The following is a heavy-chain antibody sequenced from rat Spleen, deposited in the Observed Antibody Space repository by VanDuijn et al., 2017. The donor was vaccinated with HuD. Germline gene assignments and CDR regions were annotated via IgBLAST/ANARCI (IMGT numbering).Heavy chain of an antibody. CDR1: GFTFSHYD. J-gene: IGHJ3*01. V-gene: IGHV5-7*01. CDR3: VRQDTSGYSNWFTY. CDR2: ISYGDSSGHSST. Sequence: EVQLVESGGGLVQPGRSLKLSCAASGFTFSHYDMAWVRQAPKKGLEWVATISYGDSSGHSSTYYRDSVKGRFTISRDNAKSTLYLQMNSLRSEDTATFYCVRQDTSGYSNWFTYWGQGTLVTVSS. D-gene: IGHD4-3*01.